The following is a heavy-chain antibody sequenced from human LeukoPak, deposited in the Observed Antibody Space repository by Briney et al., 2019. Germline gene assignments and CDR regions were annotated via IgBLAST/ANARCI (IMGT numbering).Heavy chain of an antibody. CDR2: ISWNSGSI. D-gene: IGHD1-26*01. J-gene: IGHJ4*02. V-gene: IGHV3-9*01. Sequence: GGSLRLSCAASGFTFDDAMHWVRQAPGKGLEWVSGISWNSGSIDYADSVKGRFTISRDNSKNTLYLQMNSLRAEDTAVYYCARGRGSYYPFDYWGQGTLVTVSS. CDR3: ARGRGSYYPFDY. CDR1: GFTFDDA.